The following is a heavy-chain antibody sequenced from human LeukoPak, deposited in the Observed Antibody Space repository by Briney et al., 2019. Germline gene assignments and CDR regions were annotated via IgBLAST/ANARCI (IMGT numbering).Heavy chain of an antibody. V-gene: IGHV1-2*02. D-gene: IGHD1-14*01. J-gene: IGHJ5*02. CDR2: INPNSGGT. CDR1: GYTFTGYY. Sequence: GASVKVSCKASGYTFTGYYMHWVRQAPGQGLEWMGWINPNSGGTNYAQKFQGRVTMTRDTSISTAYMELSSLGSDDTAVYYCAREEDEGARITWFDPWGQGTLVTVSS. CDR3: AREEDEGARITWFDP.